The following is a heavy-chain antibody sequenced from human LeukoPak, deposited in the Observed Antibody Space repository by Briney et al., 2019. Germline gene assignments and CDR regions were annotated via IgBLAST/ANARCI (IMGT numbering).Heavy chain of an antibody. Sequence: SETLSLTCSVSGGSISSYYWSWIRQPPGKGLEWIGYIYYSGSTNYNPSLNSRVTISVDTSKNQFSLKLSSVTAADTAVYYCARKLGGLTDAFDIWGQGTMVTVSS. D-gene: IGHD3-16*01. V-gene: IGHV4-59*01. J-gene: IGHJ3*02. CDR1: GGSISSYY. CDR3: ARKLGGLTDAFDI. CDR2: IYYSGST.